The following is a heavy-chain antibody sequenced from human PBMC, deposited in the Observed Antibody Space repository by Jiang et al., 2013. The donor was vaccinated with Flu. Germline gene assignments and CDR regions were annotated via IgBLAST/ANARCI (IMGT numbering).Heavy chain of an antibody. CDR3: ARDNGGDKGAFDI. D-gene: IGHD2-8*01. V-gene: IGHV1-69*04. Sequence: QGRVTITADKSTSTAYMELSSLRSEDTAVYYCARDNGGDKGAFDIWGQGTVVTVSS. J-gene: IGHJ3*02.